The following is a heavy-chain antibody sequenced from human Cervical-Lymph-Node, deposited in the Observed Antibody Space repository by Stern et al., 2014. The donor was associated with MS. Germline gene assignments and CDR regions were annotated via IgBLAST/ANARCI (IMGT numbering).Heavy chain of an antibody. V-gene: IGHV1-2*06. CDR3: ARQTASYDSSHLDY. J-gene: IGHJ4*02. CDR2: INPDSGGT. D-gene: IGHD3-22*01. Sequence: QVQLVQSGADVKKPGASVNVSCKTSGYTFIDHYVHWVRQAPGQGLEWMGRINPDSGGTSYAQRFRGRVTMTRDTSISTAYMELSSLRSDDTAVYYCARQTASYDSSHLDYWGQGTLVTVSS. CDR1: GYTFIDHY.